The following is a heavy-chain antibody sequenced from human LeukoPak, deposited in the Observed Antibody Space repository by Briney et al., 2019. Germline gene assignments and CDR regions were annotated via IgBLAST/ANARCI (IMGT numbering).Heavy chain of an antibody. CDR3: ARRARSAYDSSGPGFDP. CDR1: GGSTSSYY. CDR2: IYYSGST. Sequence: SETLSLTCTVSGGSTSSYYWSWIRQPPGKGLEWIGYIYYSGSTYYNPSLKSRVTISVDTSKNQFSLKLSSVTAADTAVYYCARRARSAYDSSGPGFDPWGQGTLVTVSS. V-gene: IGHV4-59*06. D-gene: IGHD3-22*01. J-gene: IGHJ5*02.